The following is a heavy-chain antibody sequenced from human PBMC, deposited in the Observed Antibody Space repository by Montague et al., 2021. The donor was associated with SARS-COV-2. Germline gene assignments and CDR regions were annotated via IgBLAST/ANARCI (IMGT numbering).Heavy chain of an antibody. CDR2: IYYSGST. Sequence: SETLSLTCAVYGGSFSSSYWTWIRQPPGKGLEWIGYIYYSGSTSYNPSLKSRVTMSVDTSKNQFSLKLSSVTAADTADYYCARSSGSYSTFDFWGQGTLVTVSS. V-gene: IGHV4-59*08. CDR3: ARSSGSYSTFDF. J-gene: IGHJ4*02. CDR1: GGSFSSSY. D-gene: IGHD3-10*01.